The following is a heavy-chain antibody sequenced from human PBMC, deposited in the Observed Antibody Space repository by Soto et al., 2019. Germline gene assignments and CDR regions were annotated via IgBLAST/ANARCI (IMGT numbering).Heavy chain of an antibody. J-gene: IGHJ6*02. V-gene: IGHV3-21*01. Sequence: VQLVETGGGLVKPGGSLRLSCAASGFTFSSYSMNWVRQAPGKGLEWVSSISSSSSYIYYADSVKGRFTISRDNANNSLYLQMNSLRADDTAVYYCARDRYYYGSGSYYDGYYYYGMDVWGQGTTVTVSS. CDR2: ISSSSSYI. CDR1: GFTFSSYS. CDR3: ARDRYYYGSGSYYDGYYYYGMDV. D-gene: IGHD3-10*01.